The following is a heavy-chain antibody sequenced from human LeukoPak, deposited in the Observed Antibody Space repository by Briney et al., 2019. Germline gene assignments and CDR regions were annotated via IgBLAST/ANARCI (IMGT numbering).Heavy chain of an antibody. V-gene: IGHV4-38-2*02. CDR2: MFHSGDT. CDR3: ARFGTRDNCCHPGIDT. CDR1: GYSLSSGFY. Sequence: SETLSLTCTVYGYSLSSGFYWGWIRQPPGKGLEWVATMFHSGDTYYNPSLVRRVTVSMDTSKNQLSPRLNSVTAADTALYYCARFGTRDNCCHPGIDTWGQGAPVTVSS. J-gene: IGHJ5*02. D-gene: IGHD1-1*01.